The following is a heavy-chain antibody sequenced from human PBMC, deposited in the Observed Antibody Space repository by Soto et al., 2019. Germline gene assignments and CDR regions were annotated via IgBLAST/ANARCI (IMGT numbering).Heavy chain of an antibody. V-gene: IGHV3-11*01. CDR2: ISRSGSTI. Sequence: QVQLVESGGGLVKPGGSLRLSCAASGFTFSDHYMSWIRQAPGKGLEWVAYISRSGSTIYYADSVKGRFTVSRDNAKNSLYLQMNSLRAEDTAVYYCARDRGTVEYNYYYYGMDVWGQGTTVTVSS. J-gene: IGHJ6*02. CDR3: ARDRGTVEYNYYYYGMDV. CDR1: GFTFSDHY. D-gene: IGHD3-10*01.